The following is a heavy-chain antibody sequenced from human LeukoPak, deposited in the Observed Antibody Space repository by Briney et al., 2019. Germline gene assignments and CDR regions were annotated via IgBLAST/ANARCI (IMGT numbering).Heavy chain of an antibody. CDR1: GGSISSGDYY. CDR2: IYYSGST. V-gene: IGHV4-30-4*08. CDR3: ARSNYVSFYFDC. J-gene: IGHJ4*02. D-gene: IGHD4-11*01. Sequence: PSQTLSLTCTVSGGSISSGDYYWSWIRQPLGKGLEWIGYIYYSGSTYYNPSLKSRVTISVDTSKNQFSLKLSSVTAADTAVYYCARSNYVSFYFDCWGQGTLVTVSS.